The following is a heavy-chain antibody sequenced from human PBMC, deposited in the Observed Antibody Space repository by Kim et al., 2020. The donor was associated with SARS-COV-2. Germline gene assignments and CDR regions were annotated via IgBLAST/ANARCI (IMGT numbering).Heavy chain of an antibody. J-gene: IGHJ4*02. Sequence: SETLSLTCTVSGGSISSYYWSWIRQPPGKGLEWIGYIYYSGSTNYNPSLKSRVTISVDTSKNQFSLKLSSVTAADTAVYYCARRRSSSWYYDYWGQGTLVTVSS. V-gene: IGHV4-59*08. CDR3: ARRRSSSWYYDY. CDR1: GGSISSYY. D-gene: IGHD6-13*01. CDR2: IYYSGST.